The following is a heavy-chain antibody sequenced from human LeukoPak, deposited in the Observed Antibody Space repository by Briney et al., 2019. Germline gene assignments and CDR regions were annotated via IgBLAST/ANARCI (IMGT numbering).Heavy chain of an antibody. Sequence: ASVKVSCKVSGYSLTEISMHWVRQAPGKGLEWMGGFDPEDGERMSAQKFQGRVTMTEDTSTDTAYMELSSLRPEDTAVYYCATDRDGYNYYFDSWGLGTLVTVSS. V-gene: IGHV1-24*01. CDR3: ATDRDGYNYYFDS. J-gene: IGHJ4*02. CDR1: GYSLTEIS. CDR2: FDPEDGER. D-gene: IGHD5-24*01.